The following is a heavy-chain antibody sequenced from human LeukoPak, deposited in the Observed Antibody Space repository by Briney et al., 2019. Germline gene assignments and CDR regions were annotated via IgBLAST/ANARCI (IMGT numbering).Heavy chain of an antibody. CDR3: ASSVTTWSYFDY. CDR1: GYTFTSYY. CDR2: INPSGGST. J-gene: IGHJ4*02. Sequence: ASVKVSCKASGYTFTSYYMHWVRQAPEQGLEWMGIINPSGGSTSYAQKFQGRVTMTRDTSTSTVYMELSSLRSEDTAVYYCASSVTTWSYFDYWGQGTLVTVSS. V-gene: IGHV1-46*01. D-gene: IGHD4-17*01.